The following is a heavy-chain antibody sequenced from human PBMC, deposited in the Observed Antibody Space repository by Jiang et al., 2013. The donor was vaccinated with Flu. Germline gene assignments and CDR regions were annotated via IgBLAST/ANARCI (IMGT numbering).Heavy chain of an antibody. J-gene: IGHJ4*02. CDR3: ARARSENAYNWNDVGYDY. CDR1: GYTFTGYY. V-gene: IGHV1-46*01. Sequence: GAEVKKPGASVKVSCKASGYTFTGYYMHWVRQAPGQGLEWMGIINPSGGSTSYAQKFQGRVTMTRDTSTSTVYMELSSLRSEDTAVYYCARARSENAYNWNDVGYDYWGQGTLVTVSS. D-gene: IGHD1-1*01. CDR2: INPSGGST.